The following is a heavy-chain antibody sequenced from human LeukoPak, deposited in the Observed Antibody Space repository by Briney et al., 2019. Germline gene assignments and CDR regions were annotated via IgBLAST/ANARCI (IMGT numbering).Heavy chain of an antibody. D-gene: IGHD5-24*01. J-gene: IGHJ4*02. V-gene: IGHV3-21*01. Sequence: PGGSLRLSCAASGFTFSTYSMNWVRQAPGKGLEWVSSISSSSTYIYYADSVKGRFTISRDNAKNSLYLQMNGLRAEDTAVYYCARDRRDGYNVLDYWGQGTLVTVSS. CDR2: ISSSSTYI. CDR3: ARDRRDGYNVLDY. CDR1: GFTFSTYS.